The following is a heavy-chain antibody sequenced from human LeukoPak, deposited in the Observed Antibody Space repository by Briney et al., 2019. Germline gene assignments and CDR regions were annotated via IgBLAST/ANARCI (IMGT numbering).Heavy chain of an antibody. J-gene: IGHJ4*02. CDR1: GGSISRYY. V-gene: IGHV4-4*07. CDR2: IYVSGSS. D-gene: IGHD6-6*01. Sequence: SETLSLTCTVSGGSISRYYWSWIRQPAGKGLEWIGRIYVSGSSFYNPSLKSRVTMSVDTSKNQFSLKLSSVTAADTAVYYCARLPAFNRGSSSLAVPNWGQGTLVTVSS. CDR3: ARLPAFNRGSSSLAVPN.